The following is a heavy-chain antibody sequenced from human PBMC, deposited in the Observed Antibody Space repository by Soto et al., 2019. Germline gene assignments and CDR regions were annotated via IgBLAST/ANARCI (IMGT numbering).Heavy chain of an antibody. CDR3: ARDLAN. Sequence: SETLSLTCTVSGGSISSYYWSWIRQPPGKGLEWIGYIYYGGSTNYNPSLKSRVTISVDTSKNQFSLKLSSVTAADTAVYYCARDLANWGQGTLVTVSS. CDR1: GGSISSYY. J-gene: IGHJ4*02. D-gene: IGHD1-26*01. CDR2: IYYGGST. V-gene: IGHV4-59*01.